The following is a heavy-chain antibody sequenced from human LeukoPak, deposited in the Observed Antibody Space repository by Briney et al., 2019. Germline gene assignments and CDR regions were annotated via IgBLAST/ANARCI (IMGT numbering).Heavy chain of an antibody. CDR1: GDSVSSNSAA. CDR3: ARSMVRGKMGGFDY. CDR2: TYYRSKWYN. Sequence: SQTLSLTCAISGDSVSSNSAAWNWIRQSPSRGLEWLGGTYYRSKWYNDYAVSVKSRITINPDTSKNQFSLQLNSVTPEDTAVYYCARSMVRGKMGGFDYWGQGTLVTVSS. V-gene: IGHV6-1*01. J-gene: IGHJ4*02. D-gene: IGHD3-10*01.